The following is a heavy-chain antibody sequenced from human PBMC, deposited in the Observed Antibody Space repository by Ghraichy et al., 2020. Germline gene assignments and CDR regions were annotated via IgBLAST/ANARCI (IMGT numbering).Heavy chain of an antibody. J-gene: IGHJ4*02. Sequence: GGSLRLSCAASGFSFSSSWMNWVRQAPGKGPEWGASIKEDGSQTYYEDSVKGRFTISRDNARNSLFLQMNSLRAEDTAVYYCARHRNYNAFDYWGQGTLVPVSS. CDR2: IKEDGSQT. V-gene: IGHV3-7*01. D-gene: IGHD3-10*01. CDR1: GFSFSSSW. CDR3: ARHRNYNAFDY.